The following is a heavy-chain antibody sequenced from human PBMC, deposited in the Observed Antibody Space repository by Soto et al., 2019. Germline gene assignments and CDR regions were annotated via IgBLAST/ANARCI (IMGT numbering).Heavy chain of an antibody. CDR2: IYYSGST. Sequence: QVQLQESGPGLVKPSQTLSLTCTVSGGSISSGDYYWSWIRQPPGKGLEWIGYIYYSGSTYYNPSLKSRVTISVDTSKNQFSLKLSSVTAADTAVYYCARVRYYDILTGYYYFDYWGQGTLVTISS. D-gene: IGHD3-9*01. CDR3: ARVRYYDILTGYYYFDY. CDR1: GGSISSGDYY. J-gene: IGHJ4*02. V-gene: IGHV4-30-4*01.